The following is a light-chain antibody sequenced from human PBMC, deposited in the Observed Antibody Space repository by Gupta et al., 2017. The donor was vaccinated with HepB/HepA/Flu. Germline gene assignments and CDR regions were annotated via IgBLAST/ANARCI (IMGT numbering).Light chain of an antibody. CDR2: WAS. Sequence: DIVMTQSPDSLAVSLGERATINCKSSQSVLYSSNNKNYLAWYQQKPGQPPKLLIYWASTRESGVSDRFSGRGSGTDFTLTISSLQAEDVAVYYCQQEDNTPNTFGHGTKVDIK. CDR1: QSVLYSSNNKNY. J-gene: IGKJ3*01. CDR3: QQEDNTPNT. V-gene: IGKV4-1*01.